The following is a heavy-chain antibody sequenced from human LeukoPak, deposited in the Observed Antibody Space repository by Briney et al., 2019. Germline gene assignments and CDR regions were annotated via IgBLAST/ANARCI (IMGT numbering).Heavy chain of an antibody. CDR3: ARGLGYRRGYYALNYYYYGMDV. CDR2: INHSGST. V-gene: IGHV4-39*07. J-gene: IGHJ6*02. Sequence: SETLSLTCTVSGGSISSGGYYWSWLRQPPGKGLEWIGEINHSGSTNYNPSLKSRVTISVDTSKNQFSLKLSSVTAADTAVYYCARGLGYRRGYYALNYYYYGMDVWGQGTTVTVSS. CDR1: GGSISSGGYY. D-gene: IGHD3-22*01.